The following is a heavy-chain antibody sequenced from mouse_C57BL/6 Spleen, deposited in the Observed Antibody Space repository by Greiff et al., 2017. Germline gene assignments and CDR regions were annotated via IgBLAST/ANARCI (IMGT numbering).Heavy chain of an antibody. J-gene: IGHJ4*01. CDR1: GYTFTSYW. Sequence: QVQLQQSGTELVKPGASVKLSCKASGYTFTSYWMHWVKQRPGQGLEWIGNINPSSGGTNYNEKFKSKATLTVDKSSSTAYMQLSSLTCEDSAVYYCARGHYGSSYDYAKGYWGKVTSVTVAS. CDR3: ARGHYGSSYDYAKGY. CDR2: INPSSGGT. V-gene: IGHV1-53*01. D-gene: IGHD1-1*01.